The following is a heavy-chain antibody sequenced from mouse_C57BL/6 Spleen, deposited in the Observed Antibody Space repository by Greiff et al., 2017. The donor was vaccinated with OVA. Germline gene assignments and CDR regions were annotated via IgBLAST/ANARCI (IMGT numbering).Heavy chain of an antibody. V-gene: IGHV1-66*01. CDR3: ANVYYDYGIDY. CDR2: IYPGSGNT. CDR1: GYSFTSYY. J-gene: IGHJ2*01. D-gene: IGHD2-4*01. Sequence: VQLQQSGPELVKPGASVTISCKASGYSFTSYYIHWVKQRPGQGLEWIGWIYPGSGNTKYNEKFKGKATLTADTSSSTAYMQLSSLTSEDSAVYYCANVYYDYGIDYWGQGTTLTVSS.